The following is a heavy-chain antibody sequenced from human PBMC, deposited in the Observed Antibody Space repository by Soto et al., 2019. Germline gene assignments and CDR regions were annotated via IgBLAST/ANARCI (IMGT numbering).Heavy chain of an antibody. D-gene: IGHD3-16*01. CDR1: GYTFSIYG. V-gene: IGHV1-18*01. CDR2: ISAHTGIT. CDR3: ARVPGRWGNSYCMDV. Sequence: QVQLMQSGAEVKKPGASVKVSCKASGYTFSIYGITWVRQAPGQGLEWMGWISAHTGITNYAQEFQGRVTMTTDTSTSTASMELRSLKSDDTAVYYCARVPGRWGNSYCMDVWGQGTTVTVSS. J-gene: IGHJ6*02.